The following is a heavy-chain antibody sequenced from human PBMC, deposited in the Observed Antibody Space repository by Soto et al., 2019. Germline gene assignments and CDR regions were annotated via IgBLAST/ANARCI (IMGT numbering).Heavy chain of an antibody. CDR3: ATQYSSGAWYFAR. J-gene: IGHJ2*01. D-gene: IGHD6-19*01. CDR1: GFTFSSYG. CDR2: ISYDGSNT. V-gene: IGHV3-30*03. Sequence: QVQLVESGGGVVQPGRSLRLSCAASGFTFSSYGMHWVRQAPGKGLEWVAVISYDGSNTYYADSVKGRCTISRDNSKNTLYLQMNSLSAEDTAVYYCATQYSSGAWYFARCGRGTLDTVSS.